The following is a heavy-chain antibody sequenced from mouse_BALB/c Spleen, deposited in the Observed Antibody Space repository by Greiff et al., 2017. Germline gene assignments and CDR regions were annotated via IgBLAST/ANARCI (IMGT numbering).Heavy chain of an antibody. CDR3: ARKGLRHYAMDY. V-gene: IGHV5-17*02. J-gene: IGHJ4*01. Sequence: EVQGVESGGGLVQPGGSRKLSCAASGFTFSSFGMHWVRQAPEKGLEWVAYISSGSSTIYYADTVKGRFTISRDNPKNTLFLQMTSLRSEDTAMYYCARKGLRHYAMDYWGQGTSVTVSS. CDR2: ISSGSSTI. D-gene: IGHD1-2*01. CDR1: GFTFSSFG.